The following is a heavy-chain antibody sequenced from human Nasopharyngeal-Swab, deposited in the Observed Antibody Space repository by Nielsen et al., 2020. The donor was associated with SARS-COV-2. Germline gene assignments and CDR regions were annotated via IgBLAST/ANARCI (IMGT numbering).Heavy chain of an antibody. V-gene: IGHV3-30*02. D-gene: IGHD3-22*01. Sequence: GESLKISCAASGFNFGNFWMTWVRQGPGKGLEWVAFIRYDGSDYYYADSVEGRFTISRDNSKNTLYLQLNSLRAEDTAVYYCARQDSSAYYYVFNYWGQGTLVTASS. CDR1: GFNFGNFW. CDR2: IRYDGSDY. CDR3: ARQDSSAYYYVFNY. J-gene: IGHJ4*02.